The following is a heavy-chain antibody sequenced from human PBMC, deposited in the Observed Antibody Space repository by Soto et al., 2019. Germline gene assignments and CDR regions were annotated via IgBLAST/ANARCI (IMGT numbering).Heavy chain of an antibody. J-gene: IGHJ4*02. Sequence: QVQLVESGGGVVQPGRSLRLSCTASGFTFSSYAMHWVRQAPGKGLEWVAVISYDGSKKYYADSVKGRFTISRDNSKNTLFLQMNSLRAEDTAVYYCARPDYGSGSYPDYWGQGTLVTVSS. CDR1: GFTFSSYA. CDR3: ARPDYGSGSYPDY. V-gene: IGHV3-30-3*01. D-gene: IGHD3-10*01. CDR2: ISYDGSKK.